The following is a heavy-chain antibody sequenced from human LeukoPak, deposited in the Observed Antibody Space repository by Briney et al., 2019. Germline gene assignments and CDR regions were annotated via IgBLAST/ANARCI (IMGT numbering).Heavy chain of an antibody. D-gene: IGHD1-26*01. V-gene: IGHV1-18*01. CDR3: ARQRGGSLTDY. CDR2: INTYIGNT. J-gene: IGHJ4*02. Sequence: ASVKVSCKASGYTFTSHGFSWVRQAPGQGLEWMGWINTYIGNTNYAQKFQGRVTVTTDTSTSTAYMELSSLRSEDTAVYYCARQRGGSLTDYWGQGTLVTVSS. CDR1: GYTFTSHG.